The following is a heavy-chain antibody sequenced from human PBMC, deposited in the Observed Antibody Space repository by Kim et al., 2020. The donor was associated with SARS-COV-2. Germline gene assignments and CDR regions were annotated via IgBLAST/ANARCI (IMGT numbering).Heavy chain of an antibody. CDR2: ISSSSSYT. V-gene: IGHV3-11*05. D-gene: IGHD6-13*01. Sequence: GGSLRLSCAASGFTFSDYYMSWIRQAPGKGLEWVSYISSSSSYTNYADSVKGRFTISRDNAKNSLYLQMNSLRAEDTAEYYCARGGSSWYNYWGQGTLVTVSS. J-gene: IGHJ4*02. CDR1: GFTFSDYY. CDR3: ARGGSSWYNY.